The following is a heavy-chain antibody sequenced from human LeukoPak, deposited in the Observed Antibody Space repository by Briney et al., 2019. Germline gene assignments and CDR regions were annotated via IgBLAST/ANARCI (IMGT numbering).Heavy chain of an antibody. Sequence: SETLSLTCTVSGGSISSSSYYWGWIRQPPGKGPEWIGEINHSGSTNYNPSLKSRVTISVDTSKNQFSLNLSSVTAADTAVYYCARRDGNYDGANFDYWGQGNRVTVSS. D-gene: IGHD4-17*01. CDR2: INHSGST. J-gene: IGHJ4*02. V-gene: IGHV4-39*07. CDR3: ARRDGNYDGANFDY. CDR1: GGSISSSSYY.